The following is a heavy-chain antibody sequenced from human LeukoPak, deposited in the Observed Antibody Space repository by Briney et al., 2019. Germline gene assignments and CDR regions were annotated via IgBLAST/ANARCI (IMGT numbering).Heavy chain of an antibody. J-gene: IGHJ4*02. Sequence: AGGSLRLSCAASGFTFSDYYMTWIRQAPGKGLEWVSYISNSGGTIYYTDSVKGRFTISRDNAKNSLYLQMNSLRAEDTAVYYCARHYSTSFDYWGQGTLVTGSS. D-gene: IGHD4-11*01. V-gene: IGHV3-11*01. CDR3: ARHYSTSFDY. CDR1: GFTFSDYY. CDR2: ISNSGGTI.